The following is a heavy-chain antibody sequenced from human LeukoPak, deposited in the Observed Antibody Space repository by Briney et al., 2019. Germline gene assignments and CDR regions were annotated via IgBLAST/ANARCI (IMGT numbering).Heavy chain of an antibody. CDR3: AKDKAVAGTFVDY. CDR2: ISGSGGRT. D-gene: IGHD6-19*01. J-gene: IGHJ4*02. Sequence: GGSLRLSCAASGFTFSSYGMSWVRQAPGKGLEWVSTISGSGGRTYYADSVKGRFTISRDNSKNTLYLQMNSLRAEDTAVYYCAKDKAVAGTFVDYWGQGTLVTVSS. V-gene: IGHV3-23*01. CDR1: GFTFSSYG.